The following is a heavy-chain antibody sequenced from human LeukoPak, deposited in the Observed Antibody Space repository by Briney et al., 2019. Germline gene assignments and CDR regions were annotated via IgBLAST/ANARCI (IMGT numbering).Heavy chain of an antibody. J-gene: IGHJ4*02. CDR2: IYHSGST. CDR3: AREPYSSGWPHFDY. D-gene: IGHD6-19*01. V-gene: IGHV4-39*07. CDR1: GGSISSSGYY. Sequence: SETLSLTCTVSGGSISSSGYYWGWIRQPPGKGLEWIGSIYHSGSTYYNPSLKSRVTISVDTSKNQFSLKLSSVTAADTAVYYCAREPYSSGWPHFDYWGQGTLVTVSS.